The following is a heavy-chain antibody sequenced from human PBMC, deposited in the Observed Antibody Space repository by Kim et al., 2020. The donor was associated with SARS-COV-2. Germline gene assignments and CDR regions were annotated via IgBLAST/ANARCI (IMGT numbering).Heavy chain of an antibody. CDR3: VKGGTYSASSPDS. Sequence: YYADSVTGRLTISRDNSMTTLYLQMTSLRVEDTAVYYCVKGGTYSASSPDSWGRGTLVTVSS. J-gene: IGHJ5*01. V-gene: IGHV3-64D*06. D-gene: IGHD6-6*01.